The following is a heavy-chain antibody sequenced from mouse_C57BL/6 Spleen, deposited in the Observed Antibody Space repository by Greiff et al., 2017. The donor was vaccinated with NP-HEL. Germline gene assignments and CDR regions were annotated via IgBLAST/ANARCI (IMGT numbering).Heavy chain of an antibody. V-gene: IGHV1-22*01. CDR3: ARFGGDDYDVLYAMDY. CDR2: INPNNGGT. Sequence: EVKLMESGPELVKPGASVKMSCKASGYTFTDYNMHWVKQSHGKSLEWIGYINPNNGGTSYNQKFKGKATLTVNKSSSTAYMELRSLTSEDSAVYYCARFGGDDYDVLYAMDYWGQGTSVTVSS. J-gene: IGHJ4*01. D-gene: IGHD2-4*01. CDR1: GYTFTDYN.